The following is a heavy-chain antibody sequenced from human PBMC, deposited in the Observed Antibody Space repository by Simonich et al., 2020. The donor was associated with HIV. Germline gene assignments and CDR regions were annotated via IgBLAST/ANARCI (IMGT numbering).Heavy chain of an antibody. D-gene: IGHD3-22*01. CDR2: IYPGYSDT. CDR1: VYSFTSYW. CDR3: ARTYYYDSSGYYPYFDY. V-gene: IGHV5-51*01. J-gene: IGHJ4*02. Sequence: EVQLVQSGAEVKKPGESLKISCKGSVYSFTSYWIGWVRQMPGKGLEWMGIIYPGYSDTRYSPSFQGQVTISADKSISTAYLQWSSLKASDTAMYYCARTYYYDSSGYYPYFDYWGQGTLVTVSS.